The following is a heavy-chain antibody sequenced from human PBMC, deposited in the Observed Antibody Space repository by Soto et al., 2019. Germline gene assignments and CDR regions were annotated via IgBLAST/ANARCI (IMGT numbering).Heavy chain of an antibody. Sequence: QVQLVDSGGGVVQPGRSLRLSCAASGFTFSNYGFHWVRQAPGKGLEWVAVISYDGSNEYYADSVKGRVTISRVNSKNTLYLQINSLRAADTAVYYCAKDYLTLPVRMGQLSLYIDYWGQGTLVTVSS. CDR2: ISYDGSNE. CDR1: GFTFSNYG. V-gene: IGHV3-30*18. CDR3: AKDYLTLPVRMGQLSLYIDY. D-gene: IGHD3-16*02. J-gene: IGHJ4*02.